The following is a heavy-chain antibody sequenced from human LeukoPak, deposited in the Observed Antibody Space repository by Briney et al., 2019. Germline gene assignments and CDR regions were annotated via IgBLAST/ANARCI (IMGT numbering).Heavy chain of an antibody. D-gene: IGHD6-13*01. J-gene: IGHJ2*01. CDR2: IYYSGST. CDR1: GGSISSYY. V-gene: IGHV4-59*01. Sequence: PSETLSLTCTVSGGSISSYYWSWIRQPPGKGLEWIGYIYYSGSTNYNPSLKSRVTISVDTSKNQFSLKLSSVTAADTAVYYCARETIAAAGLPGQNWYFDLWGRGTLVTVSS. CDR3: ARETIAAAGLPGQNWYFDL.